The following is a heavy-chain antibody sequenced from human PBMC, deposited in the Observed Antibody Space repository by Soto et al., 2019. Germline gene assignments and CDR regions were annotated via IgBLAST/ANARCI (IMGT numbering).Heavy chain of an antibody. CDR3: AREDSEGYCSSTSCYRTYDYYGMDV. D-gene: IGHD2-2*02. CDR1: GFTFSSYW. J-gene: IGHJ6*02. V-gene: IGHV3-7*03. CDR2: IKQDGSEK. Sequence: GGSLRLSCAASGFTFSSYWMSWVRQAPGKGLEWVANIKQDGSEKYYVDSVKGRFTISRDNAKNSLYLQMNSLRAEDTAVYYCAREDSEGYCSSTSCYRTYDYYGMDVWGQGTTVTVSS.